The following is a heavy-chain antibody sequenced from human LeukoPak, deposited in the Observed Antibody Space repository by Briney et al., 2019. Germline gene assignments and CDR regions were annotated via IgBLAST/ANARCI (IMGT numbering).Heavy chain of an antibody. J-gene: IGHJ4*02. V-gene: IGHV3-48*04. CDR2: ISSSSSTI. Sequence: GGSLRLSCAASGFTFSSYSMNWVRQAPGKGLEWVSYISSSSSTIYYADSVKGRFTISRDNAKNSLYLQMNSLRAEDTAVYYCARGYYGSGSYYNYFDYWGQGTLVTVSS. D-gene: IGHD3-10*01. CDR3: ARGYYGSGSYYNYFDY. CDR1: GFTFSSYS.